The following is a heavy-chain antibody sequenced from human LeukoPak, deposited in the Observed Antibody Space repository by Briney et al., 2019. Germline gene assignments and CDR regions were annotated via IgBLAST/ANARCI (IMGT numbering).Heavy chain of an antibody. V-gene: IGHV3-7*01. J-gene: IGHJ6*03. CDR2: IKQDGSEK. Sequence: GGSLRLSWAASGFTFSSYWMSWVRQAPGKGLEWVANIKQDGSEKYYVDSVKGRFTISRDNAKNSLYLQMNSLRAEDTAVYYCATAGPYGDYGDHYYYYMDVWGKGTTVTVSS. D-gene: IGHD4-17*01. CDR3: ATAGPYGDYGDHYYYYMDV. CDR1: GFTFSSYW.